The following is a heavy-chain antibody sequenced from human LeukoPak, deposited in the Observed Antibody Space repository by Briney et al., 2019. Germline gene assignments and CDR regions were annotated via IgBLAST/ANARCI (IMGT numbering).Heavy chain of an antibody. J-gene: IGHJ6*02. CDR2: IYTSGST. D-gene: IGHD6-19*01. CDR3: ARTAGYSSGWYGYYGMDV. Sequence: KTSETLFLTCTVSGGSISSYYWSWIRQPAGKGLEWIGRIYTSGSTNYNPSLKSRVTMSVDTSKNQFSLKLSSVTAADTAVYYCARTAGYSSGWYGYYGMDVWGQGTTVTVSS. V-gene: IGHV4-4*07. CDR1: GGSISSYY.